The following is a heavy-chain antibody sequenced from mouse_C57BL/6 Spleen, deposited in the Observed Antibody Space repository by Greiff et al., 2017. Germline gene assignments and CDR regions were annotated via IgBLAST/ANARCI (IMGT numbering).Heavy chain of an antibody. Sequence: QVQLQQPGAELVRPGTSVKLSCKASGYTFTSYWMHWVKQRPGQGLEWIGVIDPSDSYTNYNQKFKGKATLTVDTSSSTAYMQLSSLTSEDSAVYYCARRRIYYDYYYAMDYWGQGTSVTVSS. J-gene: IGHJ4*01. CDR2: IDPSDSYT. V-gene: IGHV1-59*01. CDR1: GYTFTSYW. CDR3: ARRRIYYDYYYAMDY. D-gene: IGHD2-4*01.